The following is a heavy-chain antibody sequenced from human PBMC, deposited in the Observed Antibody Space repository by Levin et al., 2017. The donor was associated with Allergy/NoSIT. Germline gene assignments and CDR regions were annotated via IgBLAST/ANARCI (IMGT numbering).Heavy chain of an antibody. D-gene: IGHD2-2*01. CDR1: GYTFTSYG. CDR3: ARGGGVVVPAAMGGYYYYYYMDV. J-gene: IGHJ6*03. CDR2: ISAYNGNT. V-gene: IGHV1-18*01. Sequence: ASVKVSCKASGYTFTSYGISWVRQAPGQGLEWMGWISAYNGNTNYAQKLQGRVTMTTDTSTSTAYMELRSLRSDDTAVYYCARGGGVVVPAAMGGYYYYYYMDVWGKGTTVTVSS.